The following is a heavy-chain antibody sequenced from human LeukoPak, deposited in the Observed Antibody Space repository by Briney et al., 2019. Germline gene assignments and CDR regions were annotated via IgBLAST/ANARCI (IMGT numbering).Heavy chain of an antibody. CDR2: IKQDGSQK. J-gene: IGHJ4*02. D-gene: IGHD3-3*01. CDR1: GFTFSTSW. V-gene: IGHV3-7*01. CDR3: TRDFSSGD. Sequence: PGGSLRLSCAASGFTFSTSWMTWVRQAPGKGLEWVANIKQDGSQKYYVDSVKGRFTISRDNAKNSLYLQVNSLRAEDTAIYYCTRDFSSGDWGQGTLVTVSS.